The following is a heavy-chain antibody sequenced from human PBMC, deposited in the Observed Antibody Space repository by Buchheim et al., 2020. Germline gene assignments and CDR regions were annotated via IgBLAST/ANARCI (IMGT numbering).Heavy chain of an antibody. CDR3: ARGQKSTYYYDSSGYSLFDY. CDR2: IWYDGSNK. CDR1: GFTFSSYG. D-gene: IGHD3-22*01. Sequence: QVQPVESGGGVVQPGRSLRLSCAASGFTFSSYGMHWVRQAPGKGLEWVAVIWYDGSNKYYADSVKGRFTISRDNSKNTLYLQMNSLRAEDTAVYYCARGQKSTYYYDSSGYSLFDYWSQGTL. J-gene: IGHJ4*02. V-gene: IGHV3-33*01.